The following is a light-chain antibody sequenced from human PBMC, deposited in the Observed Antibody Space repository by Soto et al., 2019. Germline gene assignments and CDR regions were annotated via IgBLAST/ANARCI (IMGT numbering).Light chain of an antibody. J-gene: IGKJ2*01. CDR1: QSISSGY. V-gene: IGKV3-20*01. Sequence: IVLTQSPGTLSLSPGERATLSCWASQSISSGYLAWYQQKPGQAPRLLIHDASSRATGIPDRFSGSGSGTDFTLTISRLEPEDFAVYYCQQYGSSPYTFGQGTKVDIK. CDR2: DAS. CDR3: QQYGSSPYT.